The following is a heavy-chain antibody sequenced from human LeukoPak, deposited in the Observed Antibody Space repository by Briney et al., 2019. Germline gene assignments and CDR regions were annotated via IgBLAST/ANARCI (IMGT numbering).Heavy chain of an antibody. Sequence: GGSLRLSCAGSGFTFNDYAMNWVRQAPGKGLEWVSGISVSGADTNYAASVRGRFIVSRDRSRNTLFLQMNRLRPDDTAIYYCAKVVQMSIMWDGFDVWGQGTMVTVSS. J-gene: IGHJ3*01. D-gene: IGHD5-24*01. V-gene: IGHV3-23*01. CDR1: GFTFNDYA. CDR3: AKVVQMSIMWDGFDV. CDR2: ISVSGADT.